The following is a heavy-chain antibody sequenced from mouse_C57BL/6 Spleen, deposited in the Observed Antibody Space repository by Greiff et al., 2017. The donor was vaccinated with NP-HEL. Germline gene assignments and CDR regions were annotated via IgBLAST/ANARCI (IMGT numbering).Heavy chain of an antibody. CDR1: GYTFTSYG. CDR2: IYPRSGNT. D-gene: IGHD2-5*01. V-gene: IGHV1-81*01. Sequence: QVQLQQSGAELARPGASVKLSCKASGYTFTSYGISWVKQRTGQGLEWIGEIYPRSGNTYYNEKFKGKATLTADKSSSTAYMELRSLTSEDSAVYFCARRSLYYSNHYYAMDYWGQGTSVTVSS. CDR3: ARRSLYYSNHYYAMDY. J-gene: IGHJ4*01.